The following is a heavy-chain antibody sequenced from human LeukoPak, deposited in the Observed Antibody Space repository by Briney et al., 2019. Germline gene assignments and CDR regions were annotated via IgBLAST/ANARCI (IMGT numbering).Heavy chain of an antibody. J-gene: IGHJ4*02. CDR1: GFALRNNY. D-gene: IGHD1-1*01. Sequence: PRGALRLSCAASGFALRNNYMTWARHAPGKGLEWVSIIFAGVGTYYTASVGGRFTISRDNSQNTLYLQMNSLEAEDAAVYYCARGDRGTGQHFDYWGQGTLVIVS. V-gene: IGHV3-53*01. CDR2: IFAGVGT. CDR3: ARGDRGTGQHFDY.